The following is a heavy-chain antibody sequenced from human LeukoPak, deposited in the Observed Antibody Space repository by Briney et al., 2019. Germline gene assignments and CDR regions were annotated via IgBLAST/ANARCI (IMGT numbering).Heavy chain of an antibody. CDR1: GFTFSSYA. CDR3: AKEGYDILTGYLGDPAFDY. J-gene: IGHJ4*02. Sequence: GGSLRLSCAASGFTFSSYAMSWVRQAPGKGLEWVSAISGSGGSTYYADSVKGRFTISRDNSKNTLYLQVNSLRAEDTAVYYCAKEGYDILTGYLGDPAFDYWGQGTLVTVSS. CDR2: ISGSGGST. V-gene: IGHV3-23*01. D-gene: IGHD3-9*01.